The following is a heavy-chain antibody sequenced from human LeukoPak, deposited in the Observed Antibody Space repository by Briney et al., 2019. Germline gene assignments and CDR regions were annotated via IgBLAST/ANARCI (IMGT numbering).Heavy chain of an antibody. J-gene: IGHJ4*02. CDR3: ARGPYYYDSSGYTFDY. D-gene: IGHD3-22*01. Sequence: GGSLRLSCAASGFTFSSHWMHWVRQVPGKGLVWVSRINKDGSNTFYADSVKGRFTISRDNAKNTLYLQMNSLRAEDTAVYYCARGPYYYDSSGYTFDYWGQGTLVTVSS. CDR1: GFTFSSHW. CDR2: INKDGSNT. V-gene: IGHV3-74*01.